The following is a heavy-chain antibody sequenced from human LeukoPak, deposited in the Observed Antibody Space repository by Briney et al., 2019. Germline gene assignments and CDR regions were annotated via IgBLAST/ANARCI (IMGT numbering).Heavy chain of an antibody. CDR1: GGSISSSSYY. D-gene: IGHD2-2*01. J-gene: IGHJ4*02. CDR2: IRQDGSEK. V-gene: IGHV3-7*01. CDR3: ARVVLHQLGPFDY. Sequence: ETLSLTCTVSGGSISSSSYYWGWIRQPPGKGLEWVANIRQDGSEKYYVDSVKGRFTISRDNAKNSLYLQMNSLRAGDTAVYYCARVVLHQLGPFDYWGQGTLVTVSS.